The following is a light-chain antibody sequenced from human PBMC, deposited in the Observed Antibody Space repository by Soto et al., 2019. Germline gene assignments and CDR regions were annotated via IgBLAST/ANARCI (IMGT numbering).Light chain of an antibody. CDR1: QSVSSSY. CDR2: GAS. CDR3: QQYGSSPTT. Sequence: EIVLTQSPGTLSLSPGERATLSCRASQSVSSSYLAWYQQKPGQAPRLLHYGASSRAPVIPDRFSGSGSGTDYTLTISRLEPEDFAAYYCQQYGSSPTTFGQGTKVAIK. V-gene: IGKV3-20*01. J-gene: IGKJ1*01.